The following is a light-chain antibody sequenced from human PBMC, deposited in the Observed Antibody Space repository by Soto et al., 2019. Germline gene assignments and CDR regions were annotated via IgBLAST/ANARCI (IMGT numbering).Light chain of an antibody. Sequence: QSALTQPASVSGSPGQSITISCTGTSSDVGGYNYASWYQQHPGKAPKLMIYEVSNRPSGVSNRFSGSKSGNTASLTISGLQAEYEADYYCSSYTSSSTRVFGGGTKVTVL. J-gene: IGLJ3*02. V-gene: IGLV2-14*01. CDR2: EVS. CDR3: SSYTSSSTRV. CDR1: SSDVGGYNY.